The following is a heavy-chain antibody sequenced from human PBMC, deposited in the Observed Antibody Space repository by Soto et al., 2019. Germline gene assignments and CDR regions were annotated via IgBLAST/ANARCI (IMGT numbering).Heavy chain of an antibody. CDR2: INSGSSTI. CDR1: GFPFSSYA. CDR3: VRYRGYTGYDLQY. V-gene: IGHV3-48*02. J-gene: IGHJ4*02. D-gene: IGHD5-12*01. Sequence: EVQLVESGGGLVQPGGSLRLSCAASGFPFSSYAMNWVRQAPGKGLEWVSYINSGSSTIYYADSAKGRFTISRDNAKNSLYLQMNSLRDEGTAVYFCVRYRGYTGYDLQYWGQGALVAVSS.